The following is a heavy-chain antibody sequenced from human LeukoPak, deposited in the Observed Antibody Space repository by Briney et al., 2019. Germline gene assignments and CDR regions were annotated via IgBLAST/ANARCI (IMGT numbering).Heavy chain of an antibody. Sequence: GGSLRLSCAASGFTFSDYAMSWVRQAPGKGLEWVSGISGGAGRTDYADSVKGRLTMSRDNSRSTLYMQMNSLRAEDTAVYYCAAAGDGYNAVDYWGQGTLVTVSS. J-gene: IGHJ4*02. CDR1: GFTFSDYA. V-gene: IGHV3-23*01. D-gene: IGHD5-24*01. CDR3: AAAGDGYNAVDY. CDR2: ISGGAGRT.